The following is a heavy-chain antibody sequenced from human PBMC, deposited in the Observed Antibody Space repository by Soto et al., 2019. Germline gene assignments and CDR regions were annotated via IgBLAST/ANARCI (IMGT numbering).Heavy chain of an antibody. CDR2: IIPISGTA. CDR1: GGTFSSYA. J-gene: IGHJ6*02. CDR3: ARSQGSSTSLEIYYYYYYGMDV. Sequence: QVQLVQSGAEVKKPGSSGKVSSKASGGTFSSYAISWVRQAPGQGLEWMGGIIPISGTANYAQKFQGRVTITADESTSTAYMELSSLRSEDTAVYYCARSQGSSTSLEIYYYYYYGMDVWGQGTTVTVSS. V-gene: IGHV1-69*01. D-gene: IGHD2-2*01.